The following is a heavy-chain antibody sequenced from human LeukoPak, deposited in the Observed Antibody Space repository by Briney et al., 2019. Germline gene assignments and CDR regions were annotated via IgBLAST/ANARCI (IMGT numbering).Heavy chain of an antibody. CDR1: GGSISSYY. CDR2: IYYSGST. CDR3: SEQWLLGGAFDI. Sequence: SETLSLTCTVSGGSISSYYWSWIRQPPGKGLEWIGYIYYSGSTNYNPSLKSRVTISVDTSKNQFSLKLSSVTAADTAVYYCSEQWLLGGAFDIWGQGTMVTVSS. J-gene: IGHJ3*02. V-gene: IGHV4-59*01. D-gene: IGHD6-19*01.